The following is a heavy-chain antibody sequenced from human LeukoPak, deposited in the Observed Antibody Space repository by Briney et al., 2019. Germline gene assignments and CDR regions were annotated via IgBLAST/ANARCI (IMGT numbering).Heavy chain of an antibody. CDR1: GFTFSNFA. CDR3: ARDYGNEWLSLHYFQH. CDR2: ISSSSSYI. D-gene: IGHD3-3*01. J-gene: IGHJ1*01. V-gene: IGHV3-21*01. Sequence: GGSLRLSCAASGFTFSNFAMSWVRQAPGKGLEWVSSISSSSSYIYYADSVKGRFTISRDNAKNSLYLQMNSLRAEDTAVYYCARDYGNEWLSLHYFQHWGQGTLVAVSS.